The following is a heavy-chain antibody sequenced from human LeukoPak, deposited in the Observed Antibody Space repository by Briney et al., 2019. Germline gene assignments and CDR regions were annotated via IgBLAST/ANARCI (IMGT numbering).Heavy chain of an antibody. D-gene: IGHD6-6*01. J-gene: IGHJ4*02. V-gene: IGHV3-7*01. CDR2: INQDGSVK. CDR1: GFTFTNYW. CDR3: ARIGYSSSCQDY. Sequence: PGGSLRLSCAASGFTFTNYWMTGVRQAPGKGLEWVANINQDGSVKYYVDSLKGRFTISRDNAKNSLFLQMNSLRAEDTAVYYCARIGYSSSCQDYWGQGTLVTVSS.